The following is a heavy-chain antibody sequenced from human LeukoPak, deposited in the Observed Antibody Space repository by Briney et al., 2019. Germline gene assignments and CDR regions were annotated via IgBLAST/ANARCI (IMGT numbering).Heavy chain of an antibody. V-gene: IGHV3-23*01. CDR1: GFTFSSYA. CDR3: GKDRANSIFDY. Sequence: TGGSLRLFCAASGFTFSSYAMSWVRQAPGKGLEWVSAISGSGGSTYYAVSVKGRFTISRDNSKNTLYLQMNSLRAEDTAVYYCGKDRANSIFDYWGQGTLVTVSS. J-gene: IGHJ4*02. D-gene: IGHD4/OR15-4a*01. CDR2: ISGSGGST.